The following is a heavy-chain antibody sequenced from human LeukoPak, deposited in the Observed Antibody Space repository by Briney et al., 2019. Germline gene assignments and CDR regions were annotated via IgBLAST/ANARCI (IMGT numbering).Heavy chain of an antibody. CDR2: VYYNGNT. V-gene: IGHV4-59*01. CDR3: ARGQRSYFRAVDD. J-gene: IGHJ4*02. CDR1: GASIRTYY. Sequence: SETLSLTCTVSGASIRTYYWSWIRQPPGKGLEWIGYVYYNGNTNYSPSLKSRVTMSVDTPKNQFPLELSSVTAADTAVYYCARGQRSYFRAVDDWGQGTLVTVSS. D-gene: IGHD1-26*01.